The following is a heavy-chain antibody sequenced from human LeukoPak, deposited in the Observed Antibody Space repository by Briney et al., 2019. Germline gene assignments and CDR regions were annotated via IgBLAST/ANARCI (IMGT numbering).Heavy chain of an antibody. CDR1: GFTVSSNY. Sequence: GGSLRLSCAASGFTVSSNYMSWVRQAPGKGLEWVSVIYSGGSTYYADSVKGRFTISRDNSKNTLYLQMNSLRAEDTAVYYCASSYLGDGYNLGYWGRGTLVTVSS. J-gene: IGHJ4*02. V-gene: IGHV3-66*01. CDR2: IYSGGST. CDR3: ASSYLGDGYNLGY. D-gene: IGHD5-24*01.